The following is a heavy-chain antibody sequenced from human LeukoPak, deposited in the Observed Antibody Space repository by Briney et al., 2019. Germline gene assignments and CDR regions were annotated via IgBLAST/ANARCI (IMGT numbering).Heavy chain of an antibody. CDR1: GYTFTGYY. V-gene: IGHV1-2*06. CDR3: ARSVVVVVVPAAMPPAHFDP. D-gene: IGHD2-2*01. J-gene: IGHJ5*02. Sequence: GASVKVSCKASGYTFTGYYMHWVRQAPGQGLEWMGRINPNSGGTNYAQKFQGRVTMTRDTSISTAYMELSRLRSDDTAVYYCARSVVVVVVPAAMPPAHFDPWGQGTLVTVSS. CDR2: INPNSGGT.